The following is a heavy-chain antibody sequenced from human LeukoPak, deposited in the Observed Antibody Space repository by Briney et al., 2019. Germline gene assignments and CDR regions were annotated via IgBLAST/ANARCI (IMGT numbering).Heavy chain of an antibody. CDR1: GFTFSSYE. V-gene: IGHV3-48*03. Sequence: PGGSLRLSCAASGFTFSSYEMNWVRQAPGKGLEWVSYISSSGSTIYYADSVKGRFTISRDNAKNSLYLQMNSLRAEDTAVYYCASLTFGGVIVPDAFDIWGQGTMVTVSS. CDR3: ASLTFGGVIVPDAFDI. D-gene: IGHD3-16*02. J-gene: IGHJ3*02. CDR2: ISSSGSTI.